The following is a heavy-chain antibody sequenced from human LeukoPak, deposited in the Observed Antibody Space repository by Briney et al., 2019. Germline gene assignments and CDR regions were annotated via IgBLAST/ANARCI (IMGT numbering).Heavy chain of an antibody. V-gene: IGHV3-23*01. D-gene: IGHD3-10*01. Sequence: GGSLRLSCAASGFTFSDYAMSWVRQAPGKGVEWVSRISGSGGSTHYADSVKGRFTISRDNSKNTLYLQMNSLRAEDTAVYYCAKDRVYMVRGLTPFDYWGQGTLVTVSS. CDR2: ISGSGGST. J-gene: IGHJ4*02. CDR1: GFTFSDYA. CDR3: AKDRVYMVRGLTPFDY.